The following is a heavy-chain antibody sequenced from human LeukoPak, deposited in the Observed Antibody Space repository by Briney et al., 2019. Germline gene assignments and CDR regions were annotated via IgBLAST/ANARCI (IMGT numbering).Heavy chain of an antibody. D-gene: IGHD3-10*01. CDR2: FDPEDGET. CDR1: GYTLTELS. Sequence: ASVKVSCKVSGYTLTELSMHWVRQAPGKGLEWMGGFDPEDGETIYAQKFQGRVTMTEDTSTDTAYMELSSLRSEDTAVYYCARLVRGGFGESYWGQGTLVTVSS. CDR3: ARLVRGGFGESY. J-gene: IGHJ4*02. V-gene: IGHV1-24*01.